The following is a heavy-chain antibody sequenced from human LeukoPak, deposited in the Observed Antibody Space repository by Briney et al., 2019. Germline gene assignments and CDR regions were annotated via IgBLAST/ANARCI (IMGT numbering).Heavy chain of an antibody. Sequence: GGSLRLSCAASGFTVSSTSTSWVRQAPGRGLECVSIIYSSGITYYADSVKGRFTISRDNSKNTLSLQMNSLRPEDTAVYYCTRAVGTTSYFDYWGQETLVTVSS. D-gene: IGHD1-26*01. CDR2: IYSSGIT. CDR3: TRAVGTTSYFDY. J-gene: IGHJ4*02. CDR1: GFTVSSTS. V-gene: IGHV3-53*01.